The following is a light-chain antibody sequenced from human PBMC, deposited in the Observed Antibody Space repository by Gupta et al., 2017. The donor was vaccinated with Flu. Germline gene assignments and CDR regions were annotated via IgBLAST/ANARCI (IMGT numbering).Light chain of an antibody. CDR2: KAS. Sequence: DAQMTQSPSPLSASVGDRVTITCRASHSISIWLAWYQQKPGKAPKLLIYKASDLESGVPSRFSGSGSGTEFTLTISSLQPDDFATYYCQQYNSYSITFGQGTRLEIK. V-gene: IGKV1-5*03. CDR1: HSISIW. CDR3: QQYNSYSIT. J-gene: IGKJ5*01.